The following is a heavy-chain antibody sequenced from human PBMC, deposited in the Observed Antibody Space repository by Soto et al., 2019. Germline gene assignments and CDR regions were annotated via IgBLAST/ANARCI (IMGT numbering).Heavy chain of an antibody. CDR3: ARDHGPAGARTSGYSYGYYIEY. Sequence: VGSLRLSCASSVCTFSSYAMHCVRQSPGKWLEWVAVISYDGSNKYYADSVKGRFTISRDNSKNTLYLQMNSLRAEDTAVYYCARDHGPAGARTSGYSYGYYIEYWGQGTLVIVSS. D-gene: IGHD5-18*01. J-gene: IGHJ4*02. V-gene: IGHV3-30-3*01. CDR1: VCTFSSYA. CDR2: ISYDGSNK.